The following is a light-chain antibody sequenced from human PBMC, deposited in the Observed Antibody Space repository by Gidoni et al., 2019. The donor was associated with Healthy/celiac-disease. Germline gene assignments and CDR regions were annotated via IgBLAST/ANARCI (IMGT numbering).Light chain of an antibody. CDR3: AAWDDSLNGPV. V-gene: IGLV1-44*01. CDR1: SSNIGSNT. Sequence: QSVLTQPPSASGTPEQRVTISCSGSSSNIGSNTVNWYQQLPGTAPKLLIYSKNQRPSGVPDRFSGSKSGTSASRAISGLQSGDEADYYCAAWDDSLNGPVFGGGTKLTVL. CDR2: SKN. J-gene: IGLJ2*01.